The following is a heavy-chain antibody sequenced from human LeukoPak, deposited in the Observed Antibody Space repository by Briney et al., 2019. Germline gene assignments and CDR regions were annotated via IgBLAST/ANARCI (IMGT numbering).Heavy chain of an antibody. Sequence: ASVKVSCKASGYTFTSYYMHWVRQAPGQGLEWMGIINPSGGSTSYAQKFQGRVTMTRDTSTSTVYMELSSLRSEDTAVYYCAREGNPFWSGYQRVVYAFDIWGQGTMVTVSS. J-gene: IGHJ3*02. V-gene: IGHV1-46*01. CDR2: INPSGGST. CDR3: AREGNPFWSGYQRVVYAFDI. D-gene: IGHD3-3*01. CDR1: GYTFTSYY.